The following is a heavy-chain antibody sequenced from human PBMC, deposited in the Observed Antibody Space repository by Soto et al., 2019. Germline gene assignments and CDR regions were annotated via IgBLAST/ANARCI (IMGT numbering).Heavy chain of an antibody. Sequence: QEQLVQSGAEVKKPGASVKVSCMTSGYTFTDYDINWVRQATGQGLEWIGWMNPNSGETGYAQKFQGRVTMTRSLSLRTAYLELSSLTSDDTAIYFCARVAVAARPRWYNWFDPWGQGTLVTVSS. CDR2: MNPNSGET. D-gene: IGHD2-15*01. V-gene: IGHV1-8*01. CDR3: ARVAVAARPRWYNWFDP. J-gene: IGHJ5*02. CDR1: GYTFTDYD.